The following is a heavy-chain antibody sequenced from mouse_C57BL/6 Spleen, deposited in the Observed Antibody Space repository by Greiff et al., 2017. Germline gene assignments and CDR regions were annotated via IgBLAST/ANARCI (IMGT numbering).Heavy chain of an antibody. CDR2: ISSGSSTI. V-gene: IGHV5-17*01. D-gene: IGHD1-1*01. CDR3: AGDYYGSKGPFAY. J-gene: IGHJ3*01. Sequence: EVQGVESGGGLVKPGGSLKLSCAASGFTFSDYGMHWVRQAPERGLEWVAYISSGSSTIYSADKVKGRFTISRENTKHTLFLQMTSLMSEDTSMYYCAGDYYGSKGPFAYWGQGTLVTVAA. CDR1: GFTFSDYG.